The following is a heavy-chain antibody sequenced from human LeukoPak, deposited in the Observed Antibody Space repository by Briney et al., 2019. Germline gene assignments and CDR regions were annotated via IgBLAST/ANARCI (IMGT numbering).Heavy chain of an antibody. CDR3: ARDQATGTTTDWYFDL. V-gene: IGHV1-18*01. D-gene: IGHD1-1*01. CDR2: ISAYNGNT. Sequence: GASVKVSCKASGYAFTSYGISWVRQAPGQGLEWMGWISAYNGNTNYAQKLQGRVTMTTDTSTSTAYMELRSLRSDDTAVYYCARDQATGTTTDWYFDLWGRGTLVTVSS. J-gene: IGHJ2*01. CDR1: GYAFTSYG.